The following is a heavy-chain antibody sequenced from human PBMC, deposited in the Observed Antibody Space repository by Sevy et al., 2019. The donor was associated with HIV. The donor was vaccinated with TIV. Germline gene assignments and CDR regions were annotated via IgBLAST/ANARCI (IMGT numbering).Heavy chain of an antibody. V-gene: IGHV3-33*01. CDR1: GFTFSSYG. CDR2: IRNDAGSK. D-gene: IGHD6-19*01. J-gene: IGHJ1*01. Sequence: GGSLRLSCAASGFTFSSYGMHWVRQAPGKGLEWVAVIRNDAGSKNYADSVKGEFTISRDNSKNTLYLQMNSLRAEDTAVYYCAIELVAVAASVEYFQHWGQGTLVTVSS. CDR3: AIELVAVAASVEYFQH.